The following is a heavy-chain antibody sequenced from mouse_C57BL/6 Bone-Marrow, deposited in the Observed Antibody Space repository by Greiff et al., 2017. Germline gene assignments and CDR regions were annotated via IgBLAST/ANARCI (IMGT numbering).Heavy chain of an antibody. D-gene: IGHD4-1*01. Sequence: EVQLKQSGAELVRPGASVKLSCTASGFNIKDDYMHWVKQRPEQGLEWIGWIDPENGDTEYASKFQGKATITADTSSNTAYLQLSSLTSEDTAVYYCTLGPNFDYWGQGTTLTVSS. CDR3: TLGPNFDY. CDR2: IDPENGDT. CDR1: GFNIKDDY. J-gene: IGHJ2*01. V-gene: IGHV14-4*01.